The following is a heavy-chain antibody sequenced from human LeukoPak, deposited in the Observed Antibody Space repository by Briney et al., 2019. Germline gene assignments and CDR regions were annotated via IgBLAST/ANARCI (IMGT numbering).Heavy chain of an antibody. V-gene: IGHV4-59*08. CDR3: ARHRGSSWNYFDY. D-gene: IGHD6-13*01. CDR2: VFYSGST. J-gene: IGHJ4*02. Sequence: SETLSLTCPVSGGPISPYYWSWLRQPPGKELEWIGYVFYSGSTSYNPSLRSRVTISVDTSKNQFSLKLPSVTAADTAAYYCARHRGSSWNYFDYWGQGTLVTVSS. CDR1: GGPISPYY.